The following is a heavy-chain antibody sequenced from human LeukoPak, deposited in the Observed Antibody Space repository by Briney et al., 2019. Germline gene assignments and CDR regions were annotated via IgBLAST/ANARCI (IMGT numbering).Heavy chain of an antibody. V-gene: IGHV3-23*01. D-gene: IGHD6-6*01. CDR3: AKGLGEFASAPDS. Sequence: PGGSLRLSCAASGFTFSNFGMSWVRQAPGKGLEWVPAIFGNGVTTYYADSVKGRFIISRDNSQNRLFLQVNSLRVEDTAVYYCAKGLGEFASAPDSWGQGTLVTVSS. CDR1: GFTFSNFG. CDR2: IFGNGVTT. J-gene: IGHJ5*01.